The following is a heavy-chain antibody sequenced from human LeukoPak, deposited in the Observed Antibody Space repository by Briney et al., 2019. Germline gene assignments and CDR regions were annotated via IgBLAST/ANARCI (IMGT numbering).Heavy chain of an antibody. Sequence: PGGSLILSCSASGFTFSRYGMHWVRQAPGKGLEYVSAIVSNGDSTYYADSVKGRFTISRDNAKNTLYLQMSSLRPDDTAVYYCARGRASWYFDYWGQGTLVTVSS. CDR2: IVSNGDST. V-gene: IGHV3-64D*09. D-gene: IGHD6-6*01. CDR3: ARGRASWYFDY. J-gene: IGHJ4*02. CDR1: GFTFSRYG.